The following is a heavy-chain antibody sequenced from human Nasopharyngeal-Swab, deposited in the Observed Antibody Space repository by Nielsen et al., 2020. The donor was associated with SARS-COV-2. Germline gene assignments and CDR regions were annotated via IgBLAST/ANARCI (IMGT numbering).Heavy chain of an antibody. CDR2: ISAYNGNT. CDR3: ARDIDIVLSDYYYYGMDV. J-gene: IGHJ6*02. Sequence: ASVKVSCKASGYTFTIYGISWVRPAPGQGLEWMGWISAYNGNTNYAQKLQGRVTMTTDTSTSTAYMELRSLRSDDTAVYYCARDIDIVLSDYYYYGMDVWGQGNKVTVSS. D-gene: IGHD2-15*01. V-gene: IGHV1-18*01. CDR1: GYTFTIYG.